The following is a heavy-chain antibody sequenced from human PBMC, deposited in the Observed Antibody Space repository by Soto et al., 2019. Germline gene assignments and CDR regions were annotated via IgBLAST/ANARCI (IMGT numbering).Heavy chain of an antibody. CDR1: GGTFSSYA. CDR2: IIPILGIA. J-gene: IGHJ6*02. CDR3: ASDYGDYYYYGMDV. V-gene: IGHV1-69*04. Sequence: ASVKVSCKASGGTFSSYAISWVRQAPGQGLEWMGRIIPILGIANYAQKFQGRVTITADKSTSTAYMELSSLRSEDTAVYYCASDYGDYYYYGMDVWGQGTTVTVSS. D-gene: IGHD4-17*01.